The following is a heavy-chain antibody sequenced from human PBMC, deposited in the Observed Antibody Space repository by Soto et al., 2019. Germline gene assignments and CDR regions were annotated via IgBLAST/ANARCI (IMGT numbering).Heavy chain of an antibody. CDR3: ATSYGSRYPAFYY. CDR1: GDTFSFYT. Sequence: ASVKVSCKASGDTFSFYTINWVRQAPGLGLEWMGRVNPILSMSNYAQKFQGRVTMTADKSTSTAYMELRSLRSEDTAFYYCATSYGSRYPAFYYWG. V-gene: IGHV1-69*02. CDR2: VNPILSMS. J-gene: IGHJ4*01. D-gene: IGHD3-10*01.